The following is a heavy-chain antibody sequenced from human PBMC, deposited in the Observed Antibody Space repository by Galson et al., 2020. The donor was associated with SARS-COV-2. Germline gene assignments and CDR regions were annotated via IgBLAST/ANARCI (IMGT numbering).Heavy chain of an antibody. CDR2: IRSKAYGGTT. CDR3: TRHDFWSGYYSDY. D-gene: IGHD3-3*01. Sequence: GESLKISCTASGFTFGDYAMSWFRQAPGKGLEWVGFIRSKAYGGTTEYAASVKGRFTISRDDSKSIAYLQMNSLKTEDTAVYYCTRHDFWSGYYSDYWGQGTLVTVSS. V-gene: IGHV3-49*03. J-gene: IGHJ4*02. CDR1: GFTFGDYA.